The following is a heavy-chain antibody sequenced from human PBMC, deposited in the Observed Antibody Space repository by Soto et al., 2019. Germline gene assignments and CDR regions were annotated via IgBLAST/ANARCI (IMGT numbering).Heavy chain of an antibody. D-gene: IGHD6-19*01. J-gene: IGHJ4*02. CDR2: ISSNGGST. CDR3: VKGWLGCCSGWYVN. CDR1: GFTFSSYA. V-gene: IGHV3-64D*08. Sequence: GGSLRLSCSASGFTFSSYAMHWVRQAPGKGLEYVSAISSNGGSTYYADSVKGRFTISRDNSKNTLYLQMGSLRAEDRAVYYCVKGWLGCCSGWYVNWGQGTLVTVSS.